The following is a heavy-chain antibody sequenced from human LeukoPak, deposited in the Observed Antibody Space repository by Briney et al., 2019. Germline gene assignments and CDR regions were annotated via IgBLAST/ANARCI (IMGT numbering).Heavy chain of an antibody. CDR3: ARDHNAYDSSGYSNAFDI. Sequence: SETLSLTCTVSGGSISTYYWSWIRQPPGKGLEWIGYIYYSGSTNYNPSLKSRVTISVDTSKDQFSLKLSSVTAADTAVYYCARDHNAYDSSGYSNAFDIWGQGTMVTVSS. CDR1: GGSISTYY. V-gene: IGHV4-59*01. D-gene: IGHD3-22*01. CDR2: IYYSGST. J-gene: IGHJ3*02.